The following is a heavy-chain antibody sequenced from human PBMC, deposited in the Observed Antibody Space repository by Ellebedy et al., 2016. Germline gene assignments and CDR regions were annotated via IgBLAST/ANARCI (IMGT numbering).Heavy chain of an antibody. CDR2: IYLDGDEK. CDR3: ATQTGWGRFDN. Sequence: GESLKISCVTSGFIFTDYWMAWVRQTPEKGLEWVASIYLDGDEKRYLDSVKGRFTISRDTAKKSLYLQMDSLRAEDTALYFCATQTGWGRFDNWGQGTLVTVSS. CDR1: GFIFTDYW. V-gene: IGHV3-7*01. J-gene: IGHJ4*02. D-gene: IGHD3-16*01.